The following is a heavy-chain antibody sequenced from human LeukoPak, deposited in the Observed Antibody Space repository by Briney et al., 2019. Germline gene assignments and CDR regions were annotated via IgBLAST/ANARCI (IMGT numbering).Heavy chain of an antibody. D-gene: IGHD2-15*01. Sequence: GGSLRLSCAASGFTFSSYGMHWVRQAPGKGLEWVAFIRYDGSNKYYADSVKGRFTISRDNSKNTLYLQMNSLRAEDTAVYYCAKTLPPVDRIGHIFNYWGQGTLVTVSS. CDR3: AKTLPPVDRIGHIFNY. V-gene: IGHV3-30*02. CDR1: GFTFSSYG. J-gene: IGHJ4*02. CDR2: IRYDGSNK.